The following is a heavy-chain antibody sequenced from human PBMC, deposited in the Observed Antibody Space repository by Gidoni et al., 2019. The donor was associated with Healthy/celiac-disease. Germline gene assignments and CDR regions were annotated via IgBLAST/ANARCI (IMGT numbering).Heavy chain of an antibody. J-gene: IGHJ4*02. CDR1: GGSISSSSYY. D-gene: IGHD3-22*01. V-gene: IGHV4-39*01. Sequence: QLQLQESGPGLVKPSETLSLTCIVSGGSISSSSYYWGWIRQPPGKGLEWIGSIYYSGSTYYNPSLKSRVTISVDTSKNQFSLKLSSVTAADTAVYYCARSSGYYFGYWGQGTLVTVSS. CDR3: ARSSGYYFGY. CDR2: IYYSGST.